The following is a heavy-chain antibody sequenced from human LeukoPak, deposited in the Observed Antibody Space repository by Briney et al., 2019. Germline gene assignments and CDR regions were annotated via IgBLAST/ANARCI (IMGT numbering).Heavy chain of an antibody. Sequence: PGGSLRLSCAASGFTFSDYNMNWVRQAPGKGLEWVSLLYSGGSTYYADSVKGRFSISRDNSKNTLYLQMNSLRAEDTAVYYCASRDKGYYYGMDVWGQGTTVTVSS. V-gene: IGHV3-66*01. CDR2: LYSGGST. D-gene: IGHD5-24*01. J-gene: IGHJ6*02. CDR3: ASRDKGYYYGMDV. CDR1: GFTFSDYN.